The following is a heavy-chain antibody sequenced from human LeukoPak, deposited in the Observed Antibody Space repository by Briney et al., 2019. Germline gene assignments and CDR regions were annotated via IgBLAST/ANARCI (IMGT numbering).Heavy chain of an antibody. J-gene: IGHJ3*02. CDR1: GGSISSYY. D-gene: IGHD2-21*01. Sequence: SETLSLTCTVSGGSISSYYWSWIRQPPGKGLEWIGYIYYSGSTNYNPSLKSRVAISVDTSKNQFSLKLSSVTAADTAVYYCARDFGDDAFDIWGQGTMVTVSS. V-gene: IGHV4-59*01. CDR3: ARDFGDDAFDI. CDR2: IYYSGST.